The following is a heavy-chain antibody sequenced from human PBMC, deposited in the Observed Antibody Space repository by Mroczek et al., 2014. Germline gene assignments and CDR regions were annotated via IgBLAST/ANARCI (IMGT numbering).Heavy chain of an antibody. J-gene: IGHJ6*02. V-gene: IGHV3-15*01. CDR3: TTDITGYGPYYYGMDV. D-gene: IGHD5-12*01. CDR2: IKSKTDGGTT. CDR1: GFTFSNAW. Sequence: VQLVQSGGGVGKAWGGPVRLSCAASGFTFSNAWMSWVRQAPGKGLEWVGRIKSKTDGGTTDYAAPVKGRFTISRDDSKNTLYLQMNSLKTEDTAVYYCTTDITGYGPYYYGMDVWGQGTTVTVSS.